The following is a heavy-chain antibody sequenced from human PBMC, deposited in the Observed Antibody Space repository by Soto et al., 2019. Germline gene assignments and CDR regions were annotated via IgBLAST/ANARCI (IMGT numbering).Heavy chain of an antibody. J-gene: IGHJ4*02. D-gene: IGHD3-9*01. CDR3: ARLSGSGAVTYYDILTGYFRATRNDY. CDR2: MNPNSGNT. CDR1: GYTFTSYD. Sequence: QVQLVQSGAEVKKPGASVKVSCKASGYTFTSYDINWVRQATGQGLEWMGWMNPNSGNTGYAQKFQGRVTMTRNTSISTAYMELSSLRSEDTAVYYCARLSGSGAVTYYDILTGYFRATRNDYWGQGTLVTVSS. V-gene: IGHV1-8*01.